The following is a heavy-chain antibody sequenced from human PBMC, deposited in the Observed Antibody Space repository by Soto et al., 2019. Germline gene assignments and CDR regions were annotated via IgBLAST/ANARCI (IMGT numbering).Heavy chain of an antibody. J-gene: IGHJ6*02. V-gene: IGHV1-69*01. Sequence: QVQLVQSGAEVKKPGSSVKVSCKASGGTFSSYAISWVRQAPGQGLEWMGGIIPIFGTANYAQKFQGRVPITAAGSTSTAYMVLGSIRSEDMAVYYCARNRLDIVAVVPASNYSSYGMEDCGQEPTPTAS. CDR2: IIPIFGTA. CDR1: GGTFSSYA. CDR3: ARNRLDIVAVVPASNYSSYGMED. D-gene: IGHD2-15*01.